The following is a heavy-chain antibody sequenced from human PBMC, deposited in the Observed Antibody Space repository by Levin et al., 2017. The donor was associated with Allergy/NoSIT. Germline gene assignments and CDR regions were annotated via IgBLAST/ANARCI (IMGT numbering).Heavy chain of an antibody. CDR2: ISGSGGST. CDR1: GFTFSSYA. CDR3: AKGDVGYCSSTSCYAAGTNYYGMDV. J-gene: IGHJ6*02. D-gene: IGHD2-2*01. V-gene: IGHV3-23*01. Sequence: ETLSLTCAASGFTFSSYAMSWVRQAPGKGLEWVSAISGSGGSTYYADSVKGRFTISRDNSKNTLYLQMNSLRAEDTAVYYCAKGDVGYCSSTSCYAAGTNYYGMDVWGQGTTVTVSS.